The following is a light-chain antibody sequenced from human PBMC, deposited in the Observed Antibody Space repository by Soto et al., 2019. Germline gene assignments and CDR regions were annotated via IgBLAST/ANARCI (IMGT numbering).Light chain of an antibody. CDR3: QVWDSSSDHPGV. Sequence: SYVLTQPPSVSVAPGQTARITCGGKNIGSKSVHWYQQKPGQAPVLVVYDDSDRPSGIPERFSGSNSGNTAALTISRVEAGDEAAYYCQVWDSSSDHPGVFGGGTQLTVL. V-gene: IGLV3-21*02. CDR2: DDS. CDR1: NIGSKS. J-gene: IGLJ3*02.